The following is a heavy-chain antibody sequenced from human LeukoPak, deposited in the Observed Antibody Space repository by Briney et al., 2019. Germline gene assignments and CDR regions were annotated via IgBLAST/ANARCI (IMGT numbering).Heavy chain of an antibody. Sequence: GASVKVSCKASGGTFSSYAISWVRQAPGQGLEWMGRIIPILGIANYAQKFQGRVTITADKSTSTAYMELGSLRSEDTAVYYCARGLDYGDSYYFDYWGQGTLVTVSS. D-gene: IGHD4-17*01. V-gene: IGHV1-69*04. CDR3: ARGLDYGDSYYFDY. CDR1: GGTFSSYA. CDR2: IIPILGIA. J-gene: IGHJ4*02.